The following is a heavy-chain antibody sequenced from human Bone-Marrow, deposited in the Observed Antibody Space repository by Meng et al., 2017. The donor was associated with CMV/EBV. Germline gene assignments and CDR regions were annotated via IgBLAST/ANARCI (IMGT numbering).Heavy chain of an antibody. D-gene: IGHD2-2*01. CDR1: GFTFSSYS. CDR3: ARDRLRTPYQLLLYYYGMDV. Sequence: GGSLRLSCAASGFTFSSYSMNWVRQAPGKGLEWVSSISSSSSYIYYADSVKGRFTISRDNAKNSLYLQMNSLRAEDTAVYYCARDRLRTPYQLLLYYYGMDVWGQGTTVTV. J-gene: IGHJ6*02. V-gene: IGHV3-21*01. CDR2: ISSSSSYI.